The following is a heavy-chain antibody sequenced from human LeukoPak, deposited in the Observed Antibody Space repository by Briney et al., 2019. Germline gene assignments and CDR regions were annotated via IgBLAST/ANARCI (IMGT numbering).Heavy chain of an antibody. V-gene: IGHV3-66*02. D-gene: IGHD7-27*01. J-gene: IGHJ5*02. Sequence: GGSLRLSCAASGFTVSSNYMSWVRQAPGKGLEWVSVIYSGGSTYYADSVKGRFTISRDNSKNTLYLQMNRLRAEDTAVYYCARDYRELGTNWFDPWGQGTLVTVSS. CDR1: GFTVSSNY. CDR2: IYSGGST. CDR3: ARDYRELGTNWFDP.